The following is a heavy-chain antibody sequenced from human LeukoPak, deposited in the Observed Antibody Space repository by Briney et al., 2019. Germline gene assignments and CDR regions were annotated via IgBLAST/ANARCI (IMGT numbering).Heavy chain of an antibody. CDR3: ALDLFGELPY. Sequence: SETLSLTCTVSGGSISSSSYYWGWIRQPPGKGLEWIGSIYYSGSTYYNPSLKSRVTLSVDTAKNQFSLKLSSVTAADTAVYYCALDLFGELPYWGQGTLVTVSS. V-gene: IGHV4-39*01. D-gene: IGHD3-10*02. CDR2: IYYSGST. CDR1: GGSISSSSYY. J-gene: IGHJ4*02.